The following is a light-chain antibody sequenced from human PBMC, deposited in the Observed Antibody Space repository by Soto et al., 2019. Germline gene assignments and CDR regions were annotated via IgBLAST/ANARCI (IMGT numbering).Light chain of an antibody. CDR1: QDIRNF. J-gene: IGKJ3*01. V-gene: IGKV1-33*01. Sequence: DIQMTHSPSSLSASVGDRVTIACQASQDIRNFLNRYQQKPGKAPKRLIYDASNLETGVPSRFSGGGSGTDFTFTISSLQPEDIATYYCQQYDNLRVTFGPGTKVDIK. CDR3: QQYDNLRVT. CDR2: DAS.